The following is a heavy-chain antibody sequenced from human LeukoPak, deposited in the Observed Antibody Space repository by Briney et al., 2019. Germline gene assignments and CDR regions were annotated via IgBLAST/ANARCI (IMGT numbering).Heavy chain of an antibody. Sequence: GGSLRLSCAASGFTFSTFAMIWVRQPPGKGLEGVSSIFPSGGEIHYADSVKARFIISRENDKNSMFLQINSLRAEDTAVYYCGRDQGGAVSYWGQGTLVTVSS. V-gene: IGHV3-21*01. CDR2: IFPSGGEI. D-gene: IGHD3-16*01. CDR3: GRDQGGAVSY. J-gene: IGHJ4*02. CDR1: GFTFSTFA.